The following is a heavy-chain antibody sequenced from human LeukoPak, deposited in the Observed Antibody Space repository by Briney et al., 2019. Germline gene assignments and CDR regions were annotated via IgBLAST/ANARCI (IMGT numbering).Heavy chain of an antibody. CDR3: ARGLYSSNWGLPFDY. V-gene: IGHV4-59*08. Sequence: PSETLSLTCTVSGDSFSPHYWSWIRQPPGRGLEWIGYIYYSGNTNYNASLKSRVTISVDTSKNQFSLKLSSVTAADTAVYFCARGLYSSNWGLPFDYWGQGTLVAVSS. J-gene: IGHJ4*02. CDR1: GDSFSPHY. CDR2: IYYSGNT. D-gene: IGHD6-13*01.